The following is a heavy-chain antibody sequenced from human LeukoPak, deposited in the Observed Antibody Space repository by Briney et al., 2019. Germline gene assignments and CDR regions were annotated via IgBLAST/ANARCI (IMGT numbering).Heavy chain of an antibody. V-gene: IGHV1-2*02. CDR1: GYTFTGYY. CDR3: AREGPDSGSYYFDY. J-gene: IGHJ4*02. D-gene: IGHD1-26*01. CDR2: INPNSGGT. Sequence: ASVKVSCKASGYTFTGYYMHWVRQAPGQGLEWMGWINPNSGGTNYAQKFQGRVTMTRDTSISTAYLELSRLRSDDTAVYYCAREGPDSGSYYFDYWGQGTLVTVSS.